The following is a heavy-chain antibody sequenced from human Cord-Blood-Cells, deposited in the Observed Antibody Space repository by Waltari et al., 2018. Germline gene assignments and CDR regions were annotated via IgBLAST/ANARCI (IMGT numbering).Heavy chain of an antibody. CDR3: ARGVQLEDDAFDI. D-gene: IGHD1-1*01. CDR2: INHSGST. CDR1: GGSFSGSY. V-gene: IGHV4-34*01. Sequence: QVQLQQWGAGLLKPSETLSLTCAVYGGSFSGSYWSWIRQPPGKGLEWIGEINHSGSTNYNPSLKSRVTISVDTSKNQFSLKLSSVTAADTAVYYCARGVQLEDDAFDIWGQGTMVTVSS. J-gene: IGHJ3*02.